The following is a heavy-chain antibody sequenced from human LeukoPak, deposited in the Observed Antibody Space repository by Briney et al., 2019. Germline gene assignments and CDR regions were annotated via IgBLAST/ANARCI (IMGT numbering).Heavy chain of an antibody. J-gene: IGHJ4*02. CDR3: ARGPGSTTGVGH. Sequence: RASVKLSCKASGYTFTFFDIHWVRQDSGQRLEWMGWVNPNSGNTAYSKKFQGRVTMTRDTSISTAYMELSRLTSDDTGVYFCARGPGSTTGVGHWGPETLVTVS. CDR2: VNPNSGNT. D-gene: IGHD1-1*01. V-gene: IGHV1-8*01. CDR1: GYTFTFFD.